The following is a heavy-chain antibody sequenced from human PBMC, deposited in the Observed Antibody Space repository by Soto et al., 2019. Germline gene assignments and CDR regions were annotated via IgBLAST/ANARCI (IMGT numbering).Heavy chain of an antibody. D-gene: IGHD2-2*01. CDR1: GFTLSNYW. CDR2: IKQDASEM. V-gene: IGHV3-7*01. Sequence: GGSLRLSCAASGFTLSNYWMSWVRQAPGKVLEWVANIKQDASEMYYVDSVKGRFTISRDNAKNSLFLQMNSLRAEDTAVYYCARVGVDIVVVPAAQQGYYYYYMDVWGKGTTVTVSS. J-gene: IGHJ6*03. CDR3: ARVGVDIVVVPAAQQGYYYYYMDV.